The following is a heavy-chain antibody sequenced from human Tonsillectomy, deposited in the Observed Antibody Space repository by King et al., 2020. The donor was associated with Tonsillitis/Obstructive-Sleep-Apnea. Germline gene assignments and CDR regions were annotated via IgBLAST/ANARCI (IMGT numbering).Heavy chain of an antibody. J-gene: IGHJ4*02. D-gene: IGHD3-3*01. CDR2: IYYSGST. CDR3: AGELLEGGQRPVGYFDY. V-gene: IGHV4-31*03. CDR1: GGSISSGGYY. Sequence: VQLQESGPGLVKPSQTLSLTCTVSGGSISSGGYYWSWIRQHPGKGLEWIGYIYYSGSTYYNPSLKSRVTISVDTSKNQFSLKLSSVTAADTAVYYCAGELLEGGQRPVGYFDYWGQGTLVTVSS.